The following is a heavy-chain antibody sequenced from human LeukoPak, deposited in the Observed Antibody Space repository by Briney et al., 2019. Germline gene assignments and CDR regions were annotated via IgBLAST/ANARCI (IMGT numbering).Heavy chain of an antibody. Sequence: ASVKVSCKASGYTFSSYDIIWVRQASGQGLEWMGWMSPNSGHTGYAQKFQGRVTMTRSTSISTAYMEVTRLTSEDSAVYYCARSIVGVRKRNDYWGQRTLVTVSS. CDR2: MSPNSGHT. D-gene: IGHD1-26*01. CDR3: ARSIVGVRKRNDY. CDR1: GYTFSSYD. V-gene: IGHV1-8*01. J-gene: IGHJ4*02.